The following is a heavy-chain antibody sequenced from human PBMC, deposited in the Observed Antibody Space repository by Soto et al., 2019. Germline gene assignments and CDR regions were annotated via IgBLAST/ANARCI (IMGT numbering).Heavy chain of an antibody. CDR2: ISYDGSNK. Sequence: PGGSLRLSCSASGFTFSSYGMHWVRQAPGKGLEWVAVISYDGSNKYYADSVKGRFTISRDNSKNTLYLQMNSLRAEDTAVYYCAKDLRYFDWPPDVYYGMDVWGQGTTVTVSS. V-gene: IGHV3-30*18. CDR1: GFTFSSYG. CDR3: AKDLRYFDWPPDVYYGMDV. D-gene: IGHD3-9*01. J-gene: IGHJ6*02.